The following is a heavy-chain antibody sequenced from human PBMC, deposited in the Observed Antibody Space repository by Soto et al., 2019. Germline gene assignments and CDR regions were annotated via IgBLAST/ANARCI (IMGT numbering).Heavy chain of an antibody. J-gene: IGHJ4*02. D-gene: IGHD4-17*01. Sequence: SETLSLTCTVSGGSISSSSYYWGWIRQPPGKGLEWIGSIYYSGSTYYNPSLKSRVTISVDRSKNQFSLKLSSVTAADTAVYYCARAMTTVTTIDYWGQGTLVTVSS. CDR2: IYYSGST. CDR3: ARAMTTVTTIDY. CDR1: GGSISSSSYY. V-gene: IGHV4-39*07.